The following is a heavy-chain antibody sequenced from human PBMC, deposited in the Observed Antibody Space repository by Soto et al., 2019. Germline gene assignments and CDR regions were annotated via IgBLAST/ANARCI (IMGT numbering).Heavy chain of an antibody. CDR2: IRAYNGNT. J-gene: IGHJ4*02. CDR3: ARDAAPADY. CDR1: GYTFTSYG. Sequence: QVQLVQSGAEVKKPGASVKVSCKASGYTFTSYGISWVRQAPGQGLEWMGWIRAYNGNTNYAQKLQGRATMTTDTSTSTAYRALRSLRSDVTAVYSCARDAAPADYWGQGTLVTVSS. V-gene: IGHV1-18*01.